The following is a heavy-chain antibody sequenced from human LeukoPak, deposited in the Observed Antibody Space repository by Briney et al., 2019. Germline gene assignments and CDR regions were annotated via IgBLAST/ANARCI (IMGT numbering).Heavy chain of an antibody. D-gene: IGHD3-22*01. CDR1: GGSISSYY. Sequence: SETLSLTCTVSGGSISSYYWSWIRQPPGKGLEWIGYIYYSGSTNYNPSLKSRVTISVDTSKNQFSLKLSSVTAADYDSSGEDAFDIWGQGTMVTVSS. CDR2: IYYSGST. CDR3: DAFDI. J-gene: IGHJ3*02. V-gene: IGHV4-59*12.